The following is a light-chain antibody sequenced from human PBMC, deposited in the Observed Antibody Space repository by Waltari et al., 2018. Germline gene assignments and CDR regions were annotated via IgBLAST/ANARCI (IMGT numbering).Light chain of an antibody. CDR3: QQYYGIPYT. J-gene: IGKJ2*01. CDR2: WAF. CDR1: QSVLYSSNNKNY. V-gene: IGKV4-1*01. Sequence: DIVMTQSPDSLAVSLGATATINCKSSQSVLYSSNNKNYLAWYQQKPGQPPKLLIYWAFTRESGVPDRFSGSGSGTDFTLTISSLQAEDVALYYCQQYYGIPYTFGQGTKLEIK.